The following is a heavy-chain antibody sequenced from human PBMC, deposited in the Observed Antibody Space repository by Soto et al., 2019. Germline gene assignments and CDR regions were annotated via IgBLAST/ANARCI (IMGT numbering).Heavy chain of an antibody. Sequence: QVQLQESGPGLVKPSQTLSITCTVSGGSISSGGYYWSWIRQHPGKGLEWIGYIYYSGSTYYNPSLKRRVTISVDTSKNQFSLKLSSVTAADTAVYYCARESQRQTNWFDPWGQGTLVTVSS. CDR1: GGSISSGGYY. V-gene: IGHV4-31*03. CDR3: ARESQRQTNWFDP. D-gene: IGHD6-25*01. J-gene: IGHJ5*02. CDR2: IYYSGST.